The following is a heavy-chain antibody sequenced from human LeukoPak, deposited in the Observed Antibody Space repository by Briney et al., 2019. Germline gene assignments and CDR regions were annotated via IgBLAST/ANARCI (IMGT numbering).Heavy chain of an antibody. V-gene: IGHV3-21*01. CDR1: GFTFSNYS. CDR2: ISSSSSYI. J-gene: IGHJ3*02. Sequence: GGSLRLSCAASGFTFSNYSMNWVRQAPGKGLEWVSSISSSSSYIYYADSVKGRFTISRDNAKNSLYLQMNSLRAEDTAVYYCARDLRADYYDSSGYFAFDIWGQGTMVTVSS. D-gene: IGHD3-22*01. CDR3: ARDLRADYYDSSGYFAFDI.